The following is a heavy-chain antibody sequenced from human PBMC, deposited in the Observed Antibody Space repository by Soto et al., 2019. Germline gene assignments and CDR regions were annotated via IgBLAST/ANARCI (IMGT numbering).Heavy chain of an antibody. CDR2: INPNGGST. Sequence: QVQLVQSGAEVKKPGASVKLSCKASGYTFTNYYIHWVRQAPGQGLEWMAIINPNGGSTNYAQKFQGRVTLTRDTSTSTVYVDLSSLKSEDTAVYYCARGLAAGDYWGQGTLVTVSS. V-gene: IGHV1-46*01. CDR1: GYTFTNYY. D-gene: IGHD6-13*01. J-gene: IGHJ4*02. CDR3: ARGLAAGDY.